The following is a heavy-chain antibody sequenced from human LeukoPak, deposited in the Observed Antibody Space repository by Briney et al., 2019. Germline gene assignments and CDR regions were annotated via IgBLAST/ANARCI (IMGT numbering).Heavy chain of an antibody. J-gene: IGHJ4*02. CDR2: IYSSGST. D-gene: IGHD4-23*01. CDR3: ARGGKATVVTM. Sequence: SETLSLTCTVSGDSINSYYWSWIRQPAGKGLEWIGRIYSSGSTNYNPSLKSRVSMSVDTSKNQFSLKLTSVTAADTALYYCARGGKATVVTMWGQGILVTVSS. CDR1: GDSINSYY. V-gene: IGHV4-4*07.